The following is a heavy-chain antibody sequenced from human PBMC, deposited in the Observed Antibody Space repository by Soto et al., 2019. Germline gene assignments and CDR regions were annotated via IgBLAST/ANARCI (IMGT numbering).Heavy chain of an antibody. CDR3: ANRDTSMVTRYYYGMDV. V-gene: IGHV3-23*01. Sequence: GGSLRLSCAASGFTFSSYAMHWVRQAPGKGLEWVSAISGSGSSTYYADSVKGRFTISRDNPKNTLYLQMNSLRAEDTAVYYCANRDTSMVTRYYYGMDVWGQGTTVTVSS. J-gene: IGHJ6*02. CDR1: GFTFSSYA. D-gene: IGHD5-18*01. CDR2: ISGSGSST.